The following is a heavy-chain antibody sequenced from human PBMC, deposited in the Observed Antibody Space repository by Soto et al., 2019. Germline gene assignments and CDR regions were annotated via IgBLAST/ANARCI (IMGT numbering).Heavy chain of an antibody. J-gene: IGHJ5*02. V-gene: IGHV3-15*07. CDR3: TTDPPVGLMGLWS. CDR1: GFSFTEAW. Sequence: GGSLRLSCAASGFSFTEAWVNWVRQAPGKGLEWVGRITGRNSGYRTDYAAPVKGRFTVSRDDPKNTVYLQMNSLQTEDTAVYYCTTDPPVGLMGLWSWGQGTMVTVSS. CDR2: ITGRNSGYRT. D-gene: IGHD1-26*01.